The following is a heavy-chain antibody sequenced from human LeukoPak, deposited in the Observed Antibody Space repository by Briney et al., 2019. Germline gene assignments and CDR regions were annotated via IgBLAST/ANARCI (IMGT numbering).Heavy chain of an antibody. CDR3: ARMRDSGSQDILHSWYFDL. CDR1: GYIFTDYY. V-gene: IGHV1-2*02. J-gene: IGHJ2*01. Sequence: ASVKVSCKTSGYIFTDYYIHWVRQAPGQGLEWMGWIRPSRGGTHFAQKFQGRVTMTSDTSISTVYMELSSLRFDDTAIYFCARMRDSGSQDILHSWYFDLWGRGTLVTVSS. CDR2: IRPSRGGT. D-gene: IGHD2-21*01.